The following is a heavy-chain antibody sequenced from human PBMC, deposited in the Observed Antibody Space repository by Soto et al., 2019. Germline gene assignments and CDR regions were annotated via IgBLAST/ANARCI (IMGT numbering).Heavy chain of an antibody. CDR1: GFTFSSYA. CDR2: ISGSGGST. J-gene: IGHJ4*02. V-gene: IGHV3-23*01. D-gene: IGHD2-15*01. Sequence: GGSLRLSCVASGFTFSSYAMSWVRQAPGKGLEWVSAISGSGGSTYYADSVKGRFTISRDNSKNTLYLQMNSLRAEDTAVYYCAKAPEGPGYCSGSSCTYFDYWGQGTLVTVSS. CDR3: AKAPEGPGYCSGSSCTYFDY.